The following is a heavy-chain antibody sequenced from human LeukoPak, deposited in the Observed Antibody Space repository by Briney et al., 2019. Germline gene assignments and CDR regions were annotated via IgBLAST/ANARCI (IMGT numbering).Heavy chain of an antibody. J-gene: IGHJ3*01. CDR2: IGVDEAT. V-gene: IGHV3-13*01. CDR3: ATEGYSSGRAPAFDL. D-gene: IGHD3-22*01. Sequence: GGSLRLSCVASGITFSNSVMHWVRQATGKSLEWVSGIGVDEATHYLDSLKGRFAVSRDNAKNSFYLQMNSLTAGDTAVYYCATEGYSSGRAPAFDLWGKGTVVSVSS. CDR1: GITFSNSV.